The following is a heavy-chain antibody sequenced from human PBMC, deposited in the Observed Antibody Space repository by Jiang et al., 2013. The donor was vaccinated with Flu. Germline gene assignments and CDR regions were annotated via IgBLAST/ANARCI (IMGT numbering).Heavy chain of an antibody. CDR3: ARVEVRCSGDTCDARRWFDP. CDR2: MNPNSGNT. CDR1: GYTFTNYD. Sequence: SGAEVKKPGASVKVSCKASGYTFTNYDINWVRQAPGQGLEWMGWMNPNSGNTGCAQRFQGRVTMTRDTSISTAYMELNSLRSEDTALYYCARVEVRCSGDTCDARRWFDPWGQGTLVTVSS. V-gene: IGHV1-8*01. D-gene: IGHD2-15*01. J-gene: IGHJ5*02.